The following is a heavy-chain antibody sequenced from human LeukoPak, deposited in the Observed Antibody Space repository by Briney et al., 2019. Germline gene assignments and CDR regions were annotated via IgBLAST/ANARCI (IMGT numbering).Heavy chain of an antibody. D-gene: IGHD3-16*02. Sequence: SETLSLTCAVYGGSFSGYYWSWIRQPPGKGLEWIGEINHSGSTNYNPSLKSRVTISVDTSKNQFSPKLSSVTAADTAVYYCARVRGYDYVWGSYRRLYYFDYWGQGTLVTVSS. CDR1: GGSFSGYY. V-gene: IGHV4-34*01. J-gene: IGHJ4*02. CDR3: ARVRGYDYVWGSYRRLYYFDY. CDR2: INHSGST.